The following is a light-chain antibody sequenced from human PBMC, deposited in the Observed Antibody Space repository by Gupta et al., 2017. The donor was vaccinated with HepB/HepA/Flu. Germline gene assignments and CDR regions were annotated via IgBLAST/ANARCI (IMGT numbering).Light chain of an antibody. Sequence: QSVLTQPHAVSGAPGQRVPISCTRSSSNIGTGYDVNWYKQLPGTAPKLLIYGNNNRPSGVPARFSGSNSGTSASLAITGLQAEDEADYYCQCYDRNRDVVFGGGTKLTVL. CDR2: GNN. CDR1: SSNIGTGYD. J-gene: IGLJ2*01. CDR3: QCYDRNRDVV. V-gene: IGLV1-40*01.